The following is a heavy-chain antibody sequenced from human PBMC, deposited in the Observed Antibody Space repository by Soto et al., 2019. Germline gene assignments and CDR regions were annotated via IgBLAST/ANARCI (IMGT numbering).Heavy chain of an antibody. CDR2: IIPIFGTA. CDR1: GGSFRSYA. D-gene: IGHD6-13*01. V-gene: IGHV1-69*13. Sequence: SVEVCCKASGGSFRSYAICWVRHAPGQGLEWMGGIIPIFGTANYAQKFQGRVTITADESTSTAYMELSSLRSEDTAVYYCARDMRQQLVLVLDYWGQGTQVTVSS. J-gene: IGHJ4*02. CDR3: ARDMRQQLVLVLDY.